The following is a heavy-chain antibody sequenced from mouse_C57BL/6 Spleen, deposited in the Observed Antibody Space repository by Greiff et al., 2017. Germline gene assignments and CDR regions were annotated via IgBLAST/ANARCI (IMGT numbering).Heavy chain of an antibody. Sequence: QVQLKESGAELVRPGTSVKVSCKASGYAFTNYLIEWVKQRPGQGLEWIGVINPGRGGTNYNEKFKGKATLTADKSSSTAYMQLSSLTSEDSAVYFCARGTGDYWGQGTTLTVSS. J-gene: IGHJ2*01. CDR3: ARGTGDY. D-gene: IGHD3-3*01. V-gene: IGHV1-54*01. CDR1: GYAFTNYL. CDR2: INPGRGGT.